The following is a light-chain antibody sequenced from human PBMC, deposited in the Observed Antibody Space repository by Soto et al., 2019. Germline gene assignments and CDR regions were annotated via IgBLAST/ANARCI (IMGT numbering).Light chain of an antibody. CDR1: QNVRKN. J-gene: IGKJ4*01. V-gene: IGKV3-20*01. CDR2: DAS. Sequence: EIVLSQSPVALSVSPGERATLSCRARQNVRKNLAWYQQKPGQAPRLLIYDASSRATGIPDRFSGGGSGTDFTLTISRLEPEDFAVYYCQQFSSYPLTFGGGTKVDIK. CDR3: QQFSSYPLT.